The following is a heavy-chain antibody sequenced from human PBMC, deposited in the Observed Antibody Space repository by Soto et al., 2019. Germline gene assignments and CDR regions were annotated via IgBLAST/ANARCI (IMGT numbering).Heavy chain of an antibody. D-gene: IGHD3-16*02. V-gene: IGHV4-34*01. CDR3: ARVSLNYYYYMDV. J-gene: IGHJ6*03. Sequence: SETLSLTCAVYGGSFSGYYWSWIRQPPGKGLEWIGEINHSGSTNYNPSLKSRVTISVDTSKNQFSLKLSSVTAADTAVYYCARVSLNYYYYMDVWGKGTTVTVSS. CDR2: INHSGST. CDR1: GGSFSGYY.